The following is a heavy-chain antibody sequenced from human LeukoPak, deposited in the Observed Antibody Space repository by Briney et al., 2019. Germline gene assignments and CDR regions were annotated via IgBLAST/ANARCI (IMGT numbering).Heavy chain of an antibody. D-gene: IGHD2-15*01. CDR1: GGSISSGSYY. CDR2: FYTSGST. Sequence: SETLSLTCTVSGGSISSGSYYWSWIRQPAGKGLEWIGRFYTSGSTNYNPSLKGRVTISVDTSKNQFSLKLTSVTAADTAVYYCARDRCGGGTCSADYWGQGTLVTVSS. V-gene: IGHV4-61*02. CDR3: ARDRCGGGTCSADY. J-gene: IGHJ4*02.